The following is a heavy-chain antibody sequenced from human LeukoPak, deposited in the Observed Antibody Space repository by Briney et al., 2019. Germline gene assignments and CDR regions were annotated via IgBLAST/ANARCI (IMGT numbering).Heavy chain of an antibody. CDR1: GGSFSGYY. Sequence: SETLSLTCAVYGGSFSGYYWSWIRQPPGKGLEWIGEINHSGSTNYNPSLKSRVTISVDTSKNKFSLKLSSVTAADTAVYYCARGLARRPFWSGSFDYWGQGTLVTVSS. J-gene: IGHJ4*02. CDR3: ARGLARRPFWSGSFDY. CDR2: INHSGST. D-gene: IGHD3-3*01. V-gene: IGHV4-34*01.